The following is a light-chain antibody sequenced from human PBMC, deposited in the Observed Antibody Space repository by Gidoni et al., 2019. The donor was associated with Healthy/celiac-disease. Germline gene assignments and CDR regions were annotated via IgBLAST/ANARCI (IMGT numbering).Light chain of an antibody. Sequence: IVVIQSPDSLARVLGERATIICKSSQSILYSYNIKNYLAWYQQKPGQPPKLLIYWASTRESGVPDRFSGSGSGTDFTLTISSLQAEDVAVYYCQQYYSSPPYTFGQGTKLEIK. CDR1: QSILYSYNIKNY. CDR3: QQYYSSPPYT. V-gene: IGKV4-1*01. J-gene: IGKJ2*01. CDR2: WAS.